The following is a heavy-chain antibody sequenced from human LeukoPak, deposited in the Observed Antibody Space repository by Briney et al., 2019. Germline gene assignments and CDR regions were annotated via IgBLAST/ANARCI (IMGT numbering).Heavy chain of an antibody. J-gene: IGHJ5*02. CDR2: INPSGGST. CDR1: GYTFTSYY. V-gene: IGHV1-46*01. CDR3: ARAEYYYDSSGFQFDP. Sequence: ASVKVSCKASGYTFTSYYMHWVRPPPGQGLEWMGIINPSGGSTSYAQKFQGRVTMTRDTSTSTVYMELSSLRSEDTAVYYCARAEYYYDSSGFQFDPWGQGTLVTVSS. D-gene: IGHD3-22*01.